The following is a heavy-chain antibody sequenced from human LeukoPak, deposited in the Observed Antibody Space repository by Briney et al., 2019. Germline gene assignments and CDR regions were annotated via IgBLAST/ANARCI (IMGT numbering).Heavy chain of an antibody. CDR2: ISSNSVYI. CDR1: GFTFSNYA. V-gene: IGHV3-21*01. CDR3: ARDSGMTTPDC. J-gene: IGHJ4*02. D-gene: IGHD3-10*01. Sequence: TGGSLRLSCAASGFTFSNYAMSWVRQAPGKGLEWVSSISSNSVYIYYTDSVKGRFTVSRDNAKNPLYLQMNSLRAEDTAVYYCARDSGMTTPDCWGQGTLVTVSS.